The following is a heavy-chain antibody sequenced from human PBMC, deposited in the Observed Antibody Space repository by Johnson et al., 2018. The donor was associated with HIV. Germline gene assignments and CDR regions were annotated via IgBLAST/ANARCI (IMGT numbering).Heavy chain of an antibody. D-gene: IGHD6-13*01. V-gene: IGHV3-13*01. CDR2: IGTAGDT. CDR1: GLTFSSYD. CDR3: ARVPRIEQQLVHAFDI. J-gene: IGHJ3*02. Sequence: VQLVESGGGLVQPGGSLRLSCAASGLTFSSYDMHWVRQATGKGLEWVSSIGTAGDTYYPGSVKGRFTISRENAKNSLYLQMNSLRAGDTAVYYCARVPRIEQQLVHAFDIWGQGTMVTVSS.